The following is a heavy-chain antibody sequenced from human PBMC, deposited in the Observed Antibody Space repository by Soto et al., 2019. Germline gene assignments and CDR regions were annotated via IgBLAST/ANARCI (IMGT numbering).Heavy chain of an antibody. Sequence: SETLSLTCTVSGGSVSSGSYYWSWIRQPPGKGLEWIGYIHNSGTTYYNPSLKSRVTISVDTSKNQFSLKLSSVTAADTAVYYCARGSYYYDSSGYYHYWGHGTLVTVSS. V-gene: IGHV4-30-4*08. CDR1: GGSVSSGSYY. CDR2: IHNSGTT. D-gene: IGHD3-22*01. J-gene: IGHJ4*01. CDR3: ARGSYYYDSSGYYHY.